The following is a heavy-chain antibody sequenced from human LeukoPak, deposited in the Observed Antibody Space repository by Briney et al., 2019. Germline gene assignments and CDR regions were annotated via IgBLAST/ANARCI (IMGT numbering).Heavy chain of an antibody. CDR1: GGSISSSSYY. Sequence: SETLSLTCTVSGGSISSSSYYWGWIRQPPGKGLEWIGSVYYSGSTYYNPSLKSRVTISVDTSKNQFSLKLSSVTAADTAVYYCARGNYGTDYWGQGTLVTVSS. J-gene: IGHJ4*02. D-gene: IGHD1-7*01. V-gene: IGHV4-39*01. CDR2: VYYSGST. CDR3: ARGNYGTDY.